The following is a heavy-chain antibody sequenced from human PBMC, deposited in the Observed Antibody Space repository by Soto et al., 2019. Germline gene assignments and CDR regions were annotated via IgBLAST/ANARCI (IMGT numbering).Heavy chain of an antibody. D-gene: IGHD3-10*01. Sequence: EVHLVESGGGLVRPGGSLRLSCAGFISGYSMIWVRQAPGKGLEWLSHSSSSGIFTDYADSVKGRFTISRDNAKNSLYLQMNSLGAEDTAVYHCAKKEFSVDYWGQGTLVTVSS. CDR1: FISGYS. J-gene: IGHJ4*02. V-gene: IGHV3-21*04. CDR2: SSSSGIFT. CDR3: AKKEFSVDY.